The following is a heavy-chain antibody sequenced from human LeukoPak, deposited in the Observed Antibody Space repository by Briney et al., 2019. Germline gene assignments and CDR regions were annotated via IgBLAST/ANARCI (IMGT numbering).Heavy chain of an antibody. Sequence: GESLKISCKGSGYSFTSYWSGWVRQMPGKGLEWMGIIYPGDSDTRYSPSFQGQVTISADKSISTAYLQWSSLKASDTAMYYCARRGIAVAGGYYFDYWGQGTLVTVSS. CDR3: ARRGIAVAGGYYFDY. V-gene: IGHV5-51*01. D-gene: IGHD6-19*01. CDR1: GYSFTSYW. CDR2: IYPGDSDT. J-gene: IGHJ4*02.